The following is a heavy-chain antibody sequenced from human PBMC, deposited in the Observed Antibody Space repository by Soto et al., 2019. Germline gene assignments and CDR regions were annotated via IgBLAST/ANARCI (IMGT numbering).Heavy chain of an antibody. CDR2: IIPIFGTA. CDR1: GGTFSSYA. D-gene: IGHD5-12*01. J-gene: IGHJ6*01. V-gene: IGHV1-69*06. Sequence: ASVKVSCKASGGTFSSYAISWVRQAPGQGLEWMGGIIPIFGTANYAQKFQGRVTITADKSTSTAYMELSSLRSEDTAVYYCAKRGYSGYKGSGWYYFYGMGVRGQRNTVPAS. CDR3: AKRGYSGYKGSGWYYFYGMGV.